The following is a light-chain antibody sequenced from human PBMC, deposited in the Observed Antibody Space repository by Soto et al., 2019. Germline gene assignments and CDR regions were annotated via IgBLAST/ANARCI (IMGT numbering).Light chain of an antibody. Sequence: EIVLTQSPGTLSLSPGERATLSCRASQSVSSNYLAWYQQKPGQAPRLLICGASNRATGIPDRFSGSGSGTGFTLTISRLEPEYFSVYFCQRYGSSSPFTFGQGTKVDIK. CDR2: GAS. J-gene: IGKJ2*01. CDR1: QSVSSNY. CDR3: QRYGSSSPFT. V-gene: IGKV3-20*01.